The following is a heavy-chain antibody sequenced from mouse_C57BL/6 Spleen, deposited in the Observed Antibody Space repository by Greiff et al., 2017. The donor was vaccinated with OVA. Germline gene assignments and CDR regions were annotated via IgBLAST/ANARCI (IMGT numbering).Heavy chain of an antibody. V-gene: IGHV1-55*01. CDR2: IYPGSGST. CDR3: ARSTAQANYFDD. CDR1: GYTFTSYW. J-gene: IGHJ2*01. Sequence: QVQLQQPGAELVKPGASVKMSCKASGYTFTSYWITWVKQRPGQGLEWIGDIYPGSGSTNYNEKFKSKATLTVDTSSSTAYMQLSSLTSEDSAVYYCARSTAQANYFDDWGQGTTLTVSS. D-gene: IGHD3-2*02.